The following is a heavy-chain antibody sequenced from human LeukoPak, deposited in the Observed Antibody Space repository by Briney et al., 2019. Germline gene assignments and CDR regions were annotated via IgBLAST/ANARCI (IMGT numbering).Heavy chain of an antibody. J-gene: IGHJ4*02. CDR3: ARRTYSSSSPFGVLNDY. CDR1: GGSITSYY. Sequence: SETLSLTCTVSGGSITSYYWSWIRQPPGKGLEWIGHIYYSGSTNYNPSLKSRVTISIDTSKNQFSLRLSSVTAADTAVYYYARRTYSSSSPFGVLNDYWGQGTLVTVSS. CDR2: IYYSGST. D-gene: IGHD6-6*01. V-gene: IGHV4-59*12.